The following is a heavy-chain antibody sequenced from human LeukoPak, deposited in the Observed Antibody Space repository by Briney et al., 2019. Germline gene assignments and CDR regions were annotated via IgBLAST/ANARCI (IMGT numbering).Heavy chain of an antibody. CDR1: GGSISSYY. Sequence: SETLSLTCTVSGGSISSYYWSWIRQPPGKGLEWIGYIYYSGSTNYNPSLKSRVTISVDTSKNQFSLKLSSVTAADTAVYYCARDTRLGFAFDIWGQGTMVTVSS. V-gene: IGHV4-59*12. J-gene: IGHJ3*02. CDR2: IYYSGST. D-gene: IGHD7-27*01. CDR3: ARDTRLGFAFDI.